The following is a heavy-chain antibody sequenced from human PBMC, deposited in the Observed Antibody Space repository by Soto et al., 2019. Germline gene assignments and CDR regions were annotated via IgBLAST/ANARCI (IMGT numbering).Heavy chain of an antibody. CDR1: GGSISSDGYY. J-gene: IGHJ4*02. Sequence: TLSLTCTVSGGSISSDGYYWSWIRQHPGKGLEWIGYIFYSGSTYYNPSLKSRVAISVDTSKNQFSLKLSSVTAADTAVYYCARAGDSSGYYYYFDYWGQGTLVTVSS. CDR3: ARAGDSSGYYYYFDY. V-gene: IGHV4-31*03. CDR2: IFYSGST. D-gene: IGHD3-22*01.